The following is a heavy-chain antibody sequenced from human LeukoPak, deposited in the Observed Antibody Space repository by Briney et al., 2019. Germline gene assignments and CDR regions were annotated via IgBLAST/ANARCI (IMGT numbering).Heavy chain of an antibody. Sequence: ASVKVSCKTSGYTFTTYGVSWVRQAPGQGLEWMGWISGSNGNTKYAQKVQGRVTMTTDTSTTTAYMEVRSLRSDDTAVYYCARDRDRMVQGVTALFDYWGQGTLVTVSS. CDR3: ARDRDRMVQGVTALFDY. CDR2: ISGSNGNT. V-gene: IGHV1-18*04. CDR1: GYTFTTYG. J-gene: IGHJ4*02. D-gene: IGHD3-10*01.